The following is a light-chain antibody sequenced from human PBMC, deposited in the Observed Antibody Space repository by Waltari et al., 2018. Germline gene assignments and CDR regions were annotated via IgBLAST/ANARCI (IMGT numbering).Light chain of an antibody. J-gene: IGKJ1*01. CDR2: KVS. Sequence: DVVMTQSPLSLPVTLGQPASISCKSSQSLVHSDGKTYLNWFHQRPGQSPRCLIYKVSNRDSGVPDRFSGSGSGTDFTLKISRVEAEDVGVYYCMQSIHWPWTFGQGTKVEIK. CDR3: MQSIHWPWT. CDR1: QSLVHSDGKTY. V-gene: IGKV2-30*02.